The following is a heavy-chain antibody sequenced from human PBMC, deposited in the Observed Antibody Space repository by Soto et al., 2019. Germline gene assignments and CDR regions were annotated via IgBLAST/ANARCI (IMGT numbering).Heavy chain of an antibody. Sequence: QVQLQESGPGLVKPSQTLSLTCTVSGGSISSGGYYWSWIRQHPGKGLEWIGYIYYSGGTYYNPSLKSRVTRTVDTSKNQFSLKLSSVTAAAAAVYYCARDRYSSGWSYSWFDPWGQGTLVTVSS. D-gene: IGHD6-19*01. J-gene: IGHJ5*02. CDR3: ARDRYSSGWSYSWFDP. CDR1: GGSISSGGYY. CDR2: IYYSGGT. V-gene: IGHV4-31*03.